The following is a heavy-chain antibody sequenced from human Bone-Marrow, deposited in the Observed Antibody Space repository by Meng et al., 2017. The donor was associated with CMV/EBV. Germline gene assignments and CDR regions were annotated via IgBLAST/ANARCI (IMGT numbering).Heavy chain of an antibody. CDR3: ARNIGFGELFYDAFDI. J-gene: IGHJ3*02. V-gene: IGHV1-8*01. Sequence: ASVKVSGKASGYTFTSYDINWVRQATGQGLEWMGWMNPNSGNTGYAQKFQGRVTMTRNTSISTAYMELSSLRSEDTAVYYCARNIGFGELFYDAFDIWGQWKMVNVAS. D-gene: IGHD3-10*01. CDR2: MNPNSGNT. CDR1: GYTFTSYD.